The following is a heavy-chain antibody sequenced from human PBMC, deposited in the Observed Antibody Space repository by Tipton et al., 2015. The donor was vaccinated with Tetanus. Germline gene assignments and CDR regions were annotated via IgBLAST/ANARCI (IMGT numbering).Heavy chain of an antibody. CDR3: ARVSGRYCSGGSCYSGGPGFDY. V-gene: IGHV3-21*01. J-gene: IGHJ4*02. Sequence: SLRLSCAASGFTFSSYSMNWVRQAPGKGLEWVSSISSSSSYIYYADSVKGRFTISRDNAKNSLYLQMNSLRAEDTAMYYCARVSGRYCSGGSCYSGGPGFDYWGQGTLVTVSS. CDR2: ISSSSSYI. CDR1: GFTFSSYS. D-gene: IGHD2-15*01.